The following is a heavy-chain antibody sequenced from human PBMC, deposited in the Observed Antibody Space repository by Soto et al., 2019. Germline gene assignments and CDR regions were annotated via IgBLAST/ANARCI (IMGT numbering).Heavy chain of an antibody. CDR2: IYWDDDK. CDR3: AHIRGRRGRYSRYYDSSGRHPGFDY. V-gene: IGHV2-5*02. CDR1: GFSLSTSGVG. Sequence: QITLKESGPTLVKPTQTLTLTCTFSGFSLSTSGVGVGWIRQPPGKALEWLALIYWDDDKRYSPSLKSRLTITKDTSKNQVVLTMTNMDPVDTATYYCAHIRGRRGRYSRYYDSSGRHPGFDYWGQGTLVTVSS. D-gene: IGHD3-22*01. J-gene: IGHJ4*02.